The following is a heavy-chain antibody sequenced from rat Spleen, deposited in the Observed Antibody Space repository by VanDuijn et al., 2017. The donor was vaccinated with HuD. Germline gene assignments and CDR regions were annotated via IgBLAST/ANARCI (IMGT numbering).Heavy chain of an antibody. CDR1: GFTFSNSY. J-gene: IGHJ2*01. CDR2: ISTAGGNT. CDR3: TTDSYFDGTYYPGGFDY. Sequence: EVQLVESGGGLVQPGRSLKLSCAASGFTFSNSYMAWVRQAPTKGLEWVAYISTAGGNTYYRDSVRGRFTISRDNAKSALYLQMDSLRSEDTATYYCTTDSYFDGTYYPGGFDYWGQGVMVTVSS. V-gene: IGHV5-27*01. D-gene: IGHD1-12*02.